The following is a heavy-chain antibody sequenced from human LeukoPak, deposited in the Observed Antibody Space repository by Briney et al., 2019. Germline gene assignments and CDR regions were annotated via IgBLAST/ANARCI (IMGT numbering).Heavy chain of an antibody. CDR2: ISAYNGNT. D-gene: IGHD5-12*01. CDR3: ARGLIEATIGRHGWFDP. J-gene: IGHJ5*02. V-gene: IGHV1-18*01. CDR1: GYTFTSYG. Sequence: GASVKVSCKASGYTFTSYGISWVRQAPGQGLEWMGWISAYNGNTNYAQKLQCRVTMTTDTSTSTAYMELRSLRSDDTAVYYCARGLIEATIGRHGWFDPWGQGTLVTVSS.